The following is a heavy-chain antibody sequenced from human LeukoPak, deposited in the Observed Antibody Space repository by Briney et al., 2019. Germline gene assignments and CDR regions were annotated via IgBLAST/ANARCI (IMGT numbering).Heavy chain of an antibody. D-gene: IGHD4-17*01. Sequence: ASVKVSCKTSGYTFSAHFIHWVRQAPGQGPEWMGWINTKSGGTRYAQKFQGRVTVTRDTSISTADMELTSLTSDDTAVYYCARDTSTGDYVFDYWGQGTLVTVSS. J-gene: IGHJ4*02. CDR3: ARDTSTGDYVFDY. CDR1: GYTFSAHF. CDR2: INTKSGGT. V-gene: IGHV1-2*02.